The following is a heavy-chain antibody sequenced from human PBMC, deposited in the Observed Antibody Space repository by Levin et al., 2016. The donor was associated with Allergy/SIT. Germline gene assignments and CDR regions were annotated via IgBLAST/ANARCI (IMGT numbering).Heavy chain of an antibody. V-gene: IGHV3-23*01. Sequence: GESLKISCAASGFTFSSYAMSWVRQAPGKGLEWVSAISGSGGITYFADSVKGRFTISRDNSKNTLSLQMNSLRAEDTAVYYCAKDAYDILTGYHPAGLFDSWGQGTLVTVSS. J-gene: IGHJ4*02. CDR1: GFTFSSYA. D-gene: IGHD3-9*01. CDR2: ISGSGGIT. CDR3: AKDAYDILTGYHPAGLFDS.